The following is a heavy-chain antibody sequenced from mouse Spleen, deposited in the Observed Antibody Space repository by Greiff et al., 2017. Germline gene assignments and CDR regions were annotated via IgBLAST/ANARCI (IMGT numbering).Heavy chain of an antibody. J-gene: IGHJ4*01. V-gene: IGHV1-80*01. D-gene: IGHD4-1*02. CDR2: IYPGDGDT. CDR3: ARSTGNYYAMDY. Sequence: QVQLQQSGAELVKPGASVKISCKASGYAFSSYWMNWVKQRPGKGLEWIGQIYPGDGDTNYNGKFKGKATLTADKSSSTAYMQLSSLTSEDSAVYFCARSTGNYYAMDYWGQGTSVTVSS. CDR1: GYAFSSYW.